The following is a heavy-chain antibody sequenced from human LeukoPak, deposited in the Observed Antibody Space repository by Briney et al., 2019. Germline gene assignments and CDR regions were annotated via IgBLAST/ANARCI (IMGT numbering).Heavy chain of an antibody. D-gene: IGHD4-17*01. J-gene: IGHJ4*02. Sequence: GASVKASCKASEYTFTSYYMHWVRQAPGQGLEWMGIINPSGGSTSYAQKFQGRVTMTRDTSTSTVYMELSSLRSEDTAMYYCATTRGADTVFDYWGQGTLVTVSS. CDR2: INPSGGST. V-gene: IGHV1-46*01. CDR1: EYTFTSYY. CDR3: ATTRGADTVFDY.